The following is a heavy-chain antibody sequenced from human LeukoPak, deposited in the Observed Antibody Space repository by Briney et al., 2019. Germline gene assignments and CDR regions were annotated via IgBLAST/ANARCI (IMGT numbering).Heavy chain of an antibody. V-gene: IGHV1-69*13. D-gene: IGHD2/OR15-2a*01. J-gene: IGHJ6*03. CDR3: ARGKILYPSYYMDV. CDR1: GGTFSIYA. Sequence: GASVKVSCKASGGTFSIYAFTWVRQAPGQGLEWMGGIIPIYGTTNYAQRFQGRVTITADESTSTAYMELNSLRSEDTAVYYCARGKILYPSYYMDVWGKGTTVTVSS. CDR2: IIPIYGTT.